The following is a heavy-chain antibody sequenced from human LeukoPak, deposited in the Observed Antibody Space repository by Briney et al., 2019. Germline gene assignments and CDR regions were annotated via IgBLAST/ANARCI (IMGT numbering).Heavy chain of an antibody. CDR3: AKGELRFLEWLCDY. D-gene: IGHD3-3*01. V-gene: IGHV3-30*02. Sequence: PGGSLRLSCAASGFNFSSYSMNWVRQAPGKGLEWVAFIRYDGSNKCYADSVKGRFTISRDNSKNTLYLQMNSLRAEDTAVYYCAKGELRFLEWLCDYWGQGTLVTVSS. J-gene: IGHJ4*02. CDR1: GFNFSSYS. CDR2: IRYDGSNK.